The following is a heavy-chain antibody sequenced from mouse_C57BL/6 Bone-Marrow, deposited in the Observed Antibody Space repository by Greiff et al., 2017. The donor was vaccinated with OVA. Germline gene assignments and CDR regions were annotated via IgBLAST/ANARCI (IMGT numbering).Heavy chain of an antibody. CDR3: ARLGRDFDY. D-gene: IGHD4-1*01. CDR1: GYTFTSYW. Sequence: QVQLQQPGAELVMPGASVKLSCKASGYTFTSYWMHWVKQRPGQGLEWIGEIDPSDSYTNYNQKFKGKSTLTVDKSSSTAYMELRSLTSEDSAVYFCARLGRDFDYWGQGTTLTVSS. J-gene: IGHJ2*01. V-gene: IGHV1-69*01. CDR2: IDPSDSYT.